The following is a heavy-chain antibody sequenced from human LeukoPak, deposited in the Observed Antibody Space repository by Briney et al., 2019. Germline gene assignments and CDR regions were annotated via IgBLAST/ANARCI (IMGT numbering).Heavy chain of an antibody. Sequence: SETLSLTCTVSGGSISSYYWSWIRQPPGKGLEWIGYIYYSGSTNYNPPLKSRVTISVDTSKNQFSLKLSSVTAADTAVYYCARGPEGALYYYYGMDVWGQGTTVTVSS. CDR3: ARGPEGALYYYYGMDV. CDR1: GGSISSYY. J-gene: IGHJ6*02. D-gene: IGHD1-26*01. V-gene: IGHV4-59*01. CDR2: IYYSGST.